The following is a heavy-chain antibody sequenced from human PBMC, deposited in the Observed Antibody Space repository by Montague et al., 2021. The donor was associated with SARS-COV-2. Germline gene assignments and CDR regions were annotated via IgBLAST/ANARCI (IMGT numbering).Heavy chain of an antibody. CDR3: ARGLVGLLWFGEKYIGGNWFGP. CDR2: INHSGST. J-gene: IGHJ5*02. V-gene: IGHV4-34*01. D-gene: IGHD3-10*01. Sequence: SETLSLTCAVYGGSFSGYYWSWIRQPPGRGLEWIGEINHSGSTNYNPSLKSRVTISVDTSKNQFSLKLSSVTAADTAVYYCARGLVGLLWFGEKYIGGNWFGPWGQGTLVTVSS. CDR1: GGSFSGYY.